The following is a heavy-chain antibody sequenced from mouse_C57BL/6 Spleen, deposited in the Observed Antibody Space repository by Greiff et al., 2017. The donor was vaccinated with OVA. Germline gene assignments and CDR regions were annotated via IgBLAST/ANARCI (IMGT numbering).Heavy chain of an antibody. V-gene: IGHV1-15*01. CDR1: GYTFTNYE. Sequence: QVQLQQSGAELVRPGASVTLSCKASGYTFTNYEMHWVKQRPVHGLEWIGALDPGTGGTDYNQKFKGKAILTADKSSSTAYMEIRSLTSEDSAVYYCTRAGGWDFDVWGTGTTVTVSS. J-gene: IGHJ1*03. CDR3: TRAGGWDFDV. CDR2: LDPGTGGT.